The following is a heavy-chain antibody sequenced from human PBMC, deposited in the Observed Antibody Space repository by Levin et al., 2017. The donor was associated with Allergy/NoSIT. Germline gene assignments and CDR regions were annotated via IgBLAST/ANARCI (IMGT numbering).Heavy chain of an antibody. V-gene: IGHV2-26*01. CDR1: GFSLSNARMG. D-gene: IGHD6-13*01. Sequence: SGPTLVKPTETLTLTCTVSGFSLSNARMGVSWIRQPPGKALEWLAHIFSNDENSYSTSLKSRLTISKDTSKSQVVLTMTNMDPVDTATYYCARNLGSSWYEDWYCDLWGRGTLVTVPS. CDR3: ARNLGSSWYEDWYCDL. J-gene: IGHJ2*01. CDR2: IFSNDEN.